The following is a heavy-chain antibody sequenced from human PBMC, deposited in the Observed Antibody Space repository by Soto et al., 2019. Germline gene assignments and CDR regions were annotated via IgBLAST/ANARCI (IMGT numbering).Heavy chain of an antibody. J-gene: IGHJ6*02. CDR3: ATTMERDYYYGMDV. D-gene: IGHD1-1*01. CDR2: FDPEDGET. V-gene: IGHV1-24*01. Sequence: GASVKVYCKVSGYTLTELSMHWVRQAPGKGLEWMGGFDPEDGETIYAQKFQGRVTMTEDTSTDTAYMELSSLRSEDTAVYYCATTMERDYYYGMDVWRQGTTVTVSS. CDR1: GYTLTELS.